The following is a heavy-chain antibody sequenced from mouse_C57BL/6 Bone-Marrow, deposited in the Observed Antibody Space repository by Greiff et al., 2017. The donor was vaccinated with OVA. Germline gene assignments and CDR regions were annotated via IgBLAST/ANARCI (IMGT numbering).Heavy chain of an antibody. Sequence: EVKLVESGGGLVQPGGSLSLSCAASGFTFTDYYMSWVRQPPGKALEWLGFIRNKANGYTTEYSASVKGRFTISRDNSQSILYLQMNALRAEDSATYYCARWWGYGNYDYAMDYWGQGTSVTVSS. CDR2: IRNKANGYTT. J-gene: IGHJ4*01. CDR3: ARWWGYGNYDYAMDY. D-gene: IGHD2-1*01. CDR1: GFTFTDYY. V-gene: IGHV7-3*01.